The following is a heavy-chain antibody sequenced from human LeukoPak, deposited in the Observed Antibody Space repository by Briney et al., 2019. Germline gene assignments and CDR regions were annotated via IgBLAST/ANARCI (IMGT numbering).Heavy chain of an antibody. CDR3: ARDRPTGASRVFVVE. Sequence: KPGGSLRLSCTASGFTFSNYAMTWVRQAPGKGLEWISSMSSGSRYIYYADSVRGRFTISRDNTTNSLYLVMNNLRAEDTAIYFCARDRPTGASRVFVVEWGQGTPVTVS. CDR2: MSSGSRYI. J-gene: IGHJ4*02. D-gene: IGHD3-3*01. V-gene: IGHV3-21*06. CDR1: GFTFSNYA.